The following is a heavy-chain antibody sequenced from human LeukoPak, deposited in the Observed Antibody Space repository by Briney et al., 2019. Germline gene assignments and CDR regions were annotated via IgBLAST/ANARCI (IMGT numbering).Heavy chain of an antibody. Sequence: PGGSLRLSCAASGFTVSSNYMSWVRQAPGKGLEWVSVIYSGGSTYYADSVKGGFTISRDNSKNTVYLQMNSLRGEDTAVYYCASASSHRMAAGGDYWGQGTLVTASS. CDR2: IYSGGST. CDR3: ASASSHRMAAGGDY. J-gene: IGHJ4*02. D-gene: IGHD2-15*01. V-gene: IGHV3-66*01. CDR1: GFTVSSNY.